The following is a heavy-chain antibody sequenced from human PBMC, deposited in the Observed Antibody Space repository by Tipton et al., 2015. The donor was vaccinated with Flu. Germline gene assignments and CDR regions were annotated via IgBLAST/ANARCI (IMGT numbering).Heavy chain of an antibody. D-gene: IGHD3-10*01. V-gene: IGHV4-30-4*01. Sequence: TLSLACTVSGGSISSGDYYWSWIRQPPGKGLEWIGYIYYSGSTYYNPSLKSRVTISVDTSKNQFSLKLSSVTAADTAVYYCARNAGVTMVRPWGSWFDPWGQGTLVTVSS. J-gene: IGHJ5*02. CDR3: ARNAGVTMVRPWGSWFDP. CDR1: GGSISSGDYY. CDR2: IYYSGST.